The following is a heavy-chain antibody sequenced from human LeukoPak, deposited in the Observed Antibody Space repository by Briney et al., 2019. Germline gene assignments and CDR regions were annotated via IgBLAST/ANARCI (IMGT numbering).Heavy chain of an antibody. CDR3: ARDRRYDFWSGYLPYYYGMDV. D-gene: IGHD3-3*01. Sequence: GSLRLSCTASGFTFSTCSMNWVRQAPGKGLEWLSYISTTSSTIYYADSVKGRFTISRDNAKNLLYLQTNSLRAEDTAVYYCARDRRYDFWSGYLPYYYGMDVWGQGTTVTVSS. V-gene: IGHV3-48*04. J-gene: IGHJ6*02. CDR1: GFTFSTCS. CDR2: ISTTSSTI.